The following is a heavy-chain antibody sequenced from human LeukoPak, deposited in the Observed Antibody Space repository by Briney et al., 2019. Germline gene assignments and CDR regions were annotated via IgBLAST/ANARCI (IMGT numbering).Heavy chain of an antibody. V-gene: IGHV3-48*02. CDR1: GFTVSSYY. CDR3: ARANWNDFDY. D-gene: IGHD1-1*01. CDR2: ISTGSSTI. Sequence: GGSLRLSCAASGFTVSSYYMTWVRQAPGRGLEWVSYISTGSSTIHYADSVQGRFTISRDNAKNSLYLQMNSLRDEDTAVYYCARANWNDFDYWGQGTLVTVSS. J-gene: IGHJ4*02.